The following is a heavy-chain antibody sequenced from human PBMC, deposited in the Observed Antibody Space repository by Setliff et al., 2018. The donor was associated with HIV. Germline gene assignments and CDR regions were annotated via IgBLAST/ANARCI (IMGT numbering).Heavy chain of an antibody. CDR1: GYTFTSYG. CDR3: ARDGGFDP. V-gene: IGHV1-18*01. J-gene: IGHJ5*02. D-gene: IGHD2-15*01. CDR2: ISTYNGNT. Sequence: ASVKVSCKASGYTFTSYGISWVRQAPGQGLEWMGWISTYNGNTNYAQKLQGRVTMTTDTSTGTGHLELRSLRSDDTAVYYCARDGGFDPWGQGTLVTVSS.